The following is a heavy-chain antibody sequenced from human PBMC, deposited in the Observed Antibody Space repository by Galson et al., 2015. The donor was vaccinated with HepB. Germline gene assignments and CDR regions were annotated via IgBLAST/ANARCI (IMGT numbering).Heavy chain of an antibody. CDR2: IYPGDSDT. CDR3: ASTDGRGWYYYGMDV. CDR1: GYSFSSYY. D-gene: IGHD5-24*01. V-gene: IGHV5-51*01. J-gene: IGHJ6*02. Sequence: QSGAEVKKPGESLKISCQASGYSFSSYYIGWVRQMPGKGLEWMGIIYPGDSDTRYSPSFQGQVTISADKSISTAYLQWSSLKASDTAMYFCASTDGRGWYYYGMDVWGQGTTVTVSS.